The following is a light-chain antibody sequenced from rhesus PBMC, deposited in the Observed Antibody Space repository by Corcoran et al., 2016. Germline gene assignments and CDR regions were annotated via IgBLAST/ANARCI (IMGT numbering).Light chain of an antibody. V-gene: IGKV1-74*01. CDR2: KAS. Sequence: DIQMTQSPSSLSAAVGDRVTITCRTSENVNTYVNWYQHKPGKAPNLLIYKASTLESGVPSRFSGTGSWTAYTFTFRSLQSEDVATYYYPHDYGTPWTFGAGTKVEIE. CDR3: PHDYGTPWT. CDR1: ENVNTY. J-gene: IGKJ1*01.